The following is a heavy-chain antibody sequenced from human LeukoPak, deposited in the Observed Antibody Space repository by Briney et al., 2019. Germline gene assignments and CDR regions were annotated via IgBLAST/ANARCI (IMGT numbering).Heavy chain of an antibody. CDR3: ARHLRSFPDC. J-gene: IGHJ4*02. D-gene: IGHD3-3*02. V-gene: IGHV4-59*08. CDR2: IYYSGTT. CDR1: GDSIRSYY. Sequence: SETLSLTCTFSGDSIRSYYWSWIRQPPGKGLEWLGYIYYSGTTNYNPSLKSRLTMSLDTSKKQLSLRLTSVTAADTAVYYCARHLRSFPDCWGQGTLVTVSS.